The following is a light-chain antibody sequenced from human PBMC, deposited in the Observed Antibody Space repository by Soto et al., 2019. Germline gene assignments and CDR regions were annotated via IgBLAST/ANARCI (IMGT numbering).Light chain of an antibody. V-gene: IGKV1-27*01. CDR2: DAS. Sequence: DIQMTHSPSSLSASVGDRVTITCRASEGISHYLAWYQQEPGKVHKLLIYDASTVQSGVPSRFSGSGSGTDFTLTISSLQPEDVAAYYCQKYNSAPRTLGQGTKVDIK. CDR3: QKYNSAPRT. J-gene: IGKJ1*01. CDR1: EGISHY.